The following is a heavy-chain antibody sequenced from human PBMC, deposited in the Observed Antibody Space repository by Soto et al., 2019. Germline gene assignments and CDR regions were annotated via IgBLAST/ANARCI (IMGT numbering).Heavy chain of an antibody. V-gene: IGHV4-39*01. CDR3: ARGGYCSGACCAYMGHYYYYGMYV. J-gene: IGHJ6*02. CDR2: IYYSGST. CDR1: GGSISSSNYY. D-gene: IGHD2-15*01. Sequence: QLQLQESGPGLVKPSETLSLTCTVSGGSISSSNYYWGWIRQPPGKGLEWIGSIYYSGSTYYNPSLKSRVTTSVDTSKNQFSLKLSSVTAADTAMYYCARGGYCSGACCAYMGHYYYYGMYVWGQGTTVTVSS.